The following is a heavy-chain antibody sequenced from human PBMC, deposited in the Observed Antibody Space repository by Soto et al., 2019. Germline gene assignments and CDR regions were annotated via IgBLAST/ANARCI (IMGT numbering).Heavy chain of an antibody. D-gene: IGHD1-26*01. CDR1: GGSVSRSNCY. CDR2: IYYTGST. J-gene: IGHJ6*02. CDR3: ARLAKIYTNLGGYYCCAMDL. Sequence: QLQLQESGPGLVKPSETLSLTCTVSGGSVSRSNCYWGWIRQPPGKGLEWIGSIYYTGSTYYNPTRKSRVTIAVDTSKNHFSLKLSSMTATDTAVYYCARLAKIYTNLGGYYCCAMDLWGQGTTVTVSS. V-gene: IGHV4-39*02.